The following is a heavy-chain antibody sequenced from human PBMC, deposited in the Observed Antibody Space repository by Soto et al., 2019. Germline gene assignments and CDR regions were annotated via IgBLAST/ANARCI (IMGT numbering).Heavy chain of an antibody. CDR1: GFTFSSYG. V-gene: IGHV3-33*01. D-gene: IGHD3-16*02. CDR3: ARDKDRVLEYYFDY. CDR2: IWYDGSNK. J-gene: IGHJ4*02. Sequence: GGSLRLSCAASGFTFSSYGMHWVRQAPGKGLEWVAVIWYDGSNKYYADSVKGRFTISRDNSKNTLYLQMNSLRAEDTAVYYCARDKDRVLEYYFDYWGQGTLVTVSS.